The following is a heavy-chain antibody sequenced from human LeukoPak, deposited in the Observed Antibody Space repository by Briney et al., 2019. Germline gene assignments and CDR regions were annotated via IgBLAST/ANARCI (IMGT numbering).Heavy chain of an antibody. Sequence: GGSLRLSCTVSGFTVTRNYMTWVRQAPGKGLEWVSVIYTGGKTYYAESVKGRFSISRDNSKNTLYLQMKSLRAEDTAVYFCARLDREGYYFPYYFDYWGQGTRVSVSS. CDR1: GFTVTRNY. CDR3: ARLDREGYYFPYYFDY. D-gene: IGHD5-24*01. V-gene: IGHV3-66*01. J-gene: IGHJ4*02. CDR2: IYTGGKT.